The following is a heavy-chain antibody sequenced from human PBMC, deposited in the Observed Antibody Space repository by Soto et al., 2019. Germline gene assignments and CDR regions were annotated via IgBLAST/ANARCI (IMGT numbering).Heavy chain of an antibody. Sequence: EVQLVETGGALVQPGGSLRLSCAVSGFVVSNVYMSWVRQAPGERLEWISVVYSGGDTYYADSVKGRFTISRDNSKNTVYLQMSRLRPDDTAVYYCALMTSWFDWYFDLWGRGTLVTVSS. CDR1: GFVVSNVY. CDR3: ALMTSWFDWYFDL. J-gene: IGHJ2*01. V-gene: IGHV3-53*02. D-gene: IGHD3-10*01. CDR2: VYSGGDT.